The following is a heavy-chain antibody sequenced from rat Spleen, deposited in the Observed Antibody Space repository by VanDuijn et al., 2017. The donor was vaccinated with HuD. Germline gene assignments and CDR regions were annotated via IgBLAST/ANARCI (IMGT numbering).Heavy chain of an antibody. CDR2: MWNDGDT. J-gene: IGHJ2*01. CDR3: ATFDY. V-gene: IGHV2-32*01. CDR1: GFSLTRNH. Sequence: QVQLKESGPGLVQPSQTLSLTCTVSGFSLTRNHVHWVRQPPGKGLEWMGIMWNDGDTSYNSALKSRLSISRDTSKSQVLLKMNSLQTEDTAMYFCATFDYWGQGVMVTVSS.